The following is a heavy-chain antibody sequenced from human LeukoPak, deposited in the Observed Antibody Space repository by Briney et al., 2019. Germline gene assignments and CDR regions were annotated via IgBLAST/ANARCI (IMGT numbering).Heavy chain of an antibody. CDR2: ISGSGGST. Sequence: GGSLRLSCAASGFTFSSYAMSWVRQAPGKGLEWVSAISGSGGSTHYADFVKGRFTISRDNSKNTLYLQMNSLRADDTAAYYCAKVAVDTAMLTVLLITTYFDYWGQGTLVTVSS. V-gene: IGHV3-23*01. CDR1: GFTFSSYA. J-gene: IGHJ4*02. CDR3: AKVAVDTAMLTVLLITTYFDY. D-gene: IGHD5-18*01.